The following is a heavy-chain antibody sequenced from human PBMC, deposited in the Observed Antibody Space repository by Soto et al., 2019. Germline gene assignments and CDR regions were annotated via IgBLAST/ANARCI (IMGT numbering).Heavy chain of an antibody. Sequence: SESLSLTCTVSGGSISSGDYYWSWIRQPPGKGLEWIGYIYYSGSTYYNPSLKSRVTISVDTSKNQFSLKLSSVTAADTAVYYCARDLDDYGDYGEFDYWGQGTLVTVSS. CDR1: GGSISSGDYY. J-gene: IGHJ4*02. V-gene: IGHV4-30-4*01. D-gene: IGHD4-17*01. CDR2: IYYSGST. CDR3: ARDLDDYGDYGEFDY.